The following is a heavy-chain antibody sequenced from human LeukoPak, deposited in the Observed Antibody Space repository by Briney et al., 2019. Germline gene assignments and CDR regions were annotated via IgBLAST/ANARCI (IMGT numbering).Heavy chain of an antibody. V-gene: IGHV1-2*02. CDR2: IHPNSGGT. D-gene: IGHD3-22*01. J-gene: IGHJ4*02. CDR1: GYTFTGYY. Sequence: GASVKVSCKASGYTFTGYYMHWVRQAPGQGLEWMGWIHPNSGGTNYAQKFQGRVTMTRDTSISTAYMELSRLRSDDTAVYYCARGGGYYDSSGYYIHDYWGQGTLVTVSS. CDR3: ARGGGYYDSSGYYIHDY.